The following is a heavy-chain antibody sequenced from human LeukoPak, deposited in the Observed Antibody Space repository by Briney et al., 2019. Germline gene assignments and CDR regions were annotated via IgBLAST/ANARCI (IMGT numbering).Heavy chain of an antibody. D-gene: IGHD6-13*01. Sequence: ASVKVSCKASGGTFSSYAISWVRQAPGQGLEWMGMINPSGGSTSYAQKFQGRVTMTRDMSTSTVYMELSSLRSEDTAVYYCARGWGSSSWSYAYWGQGTLVTVSS. V-gene: IGHV1-46*01. J-gene: IGHJ4*02. CDR3: ARGWGSSSWSYAY. CDR1: GGTFSSYA. CDR2: INPSGGST.